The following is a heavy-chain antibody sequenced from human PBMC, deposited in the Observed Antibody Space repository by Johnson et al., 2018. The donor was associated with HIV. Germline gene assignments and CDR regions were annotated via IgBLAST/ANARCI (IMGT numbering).Heavy chain of an antibody. CDR3: ARVSMLFIAADAFDI. D-gene: IGHD2-21*01. J-gene: IGHJ3*02. CDR2: ISSGGSSI. Sequence: QVQLVESGGGLVKPGGSLRLSCAASGFTFSDYYMSWIRQAPGQGLEWVSYISSGGSSIYYADSVTGRFTISRDNAKKSMYLQMNSLRAEDTAVYYCARVSMLFIAADAFDIWGQGTMVTVSS. V-gene: IGHV3-11*04. CDR1: GFTFSDYY.